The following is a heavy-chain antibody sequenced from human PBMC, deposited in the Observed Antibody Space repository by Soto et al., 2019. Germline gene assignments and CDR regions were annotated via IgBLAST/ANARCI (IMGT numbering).Heavy chain of an antibody. CDR1: GYTFTSYD. CDR2: MNPNSGNT. J-gene: IGHJ6*02. V-gene: IGHV1-8*01. Sequence: ASVKVSCKASGYTFTSYDINWVRQATGQGLEWMGWMNPNSGNTGYAQKFQGRVTMTRNTSISTAYMELSSLRSEDTAVYYCARLLQYYDFWSGSRYGMDGWGQGTTVTVSS. CDR3: ARLLQYYDFWSGSRYGMDG. D-gene: IGHD3-3*01.